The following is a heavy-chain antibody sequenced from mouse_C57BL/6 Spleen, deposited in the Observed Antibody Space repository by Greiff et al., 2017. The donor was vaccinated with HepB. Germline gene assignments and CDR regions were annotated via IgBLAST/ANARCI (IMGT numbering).Heavy chain of an antibody. CDR1: GYTFTDYN. CDR2: INPNNGGT. V-gene: IGHV1-22*01. CDR3: ARHYYAGRGYAMDY. D-gene: IGHD1-2*01. J-gene: IGHJ4*01. Sequence: EVQLQQSGPELVKPGASVKMSCKASGYTFTDYNMHWVKQSHGKSLEWIGYINPNNGGTSYNQKFKGKATLTVDKSSSTAYMEIRSLTSEDSAFYCCARHYYAGRGYAMDYWGQGTSVTVSS.